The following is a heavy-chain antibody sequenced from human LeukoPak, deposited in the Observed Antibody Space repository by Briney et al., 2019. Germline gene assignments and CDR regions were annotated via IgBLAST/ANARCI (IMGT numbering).Heavy chain of an antibody. Sequence: GGSLRLSCAASGFTFSSYAMHWVRQAPGKGLEWVAVISYDGSNKYYADSVKGRFTISRDNSKNTLYLQMNSLRAEDTAVYYCARVLPPPVVPAAMDYYYGMDVWGQGTTVTVSS. CDR1: GFTFSSYA. CDR2: ISYDGSNK. D-gene: IGHD2-2*01. V-gene: IGHV3-30-3*01. J-gene: IGHJ6*02. CDR3: ARVLPPPVVPAAMDYYYGMDV.